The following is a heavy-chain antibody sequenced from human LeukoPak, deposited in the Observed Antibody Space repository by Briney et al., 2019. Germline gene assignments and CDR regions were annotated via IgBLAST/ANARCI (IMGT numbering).Heavy chain of an antibody. J-gene: IGHJ6*02. CDR2: ISYDGSNK. CDR1: GFTFSSYG. Sequence: PGGSLRLSCAASGFTFSSYGMHWVRQAPGKGLEWVAVISYDGSNKYYADSVKGRFTISRDNSKNTLYLQMNSLRAEDTAVYYCAKEIYYFWSGYYENYYYGMDVWGQGTTVTVSS. CDR3: AKEIYYFWSGYYENYYYGMDV. D-gene: IGHD3-3*01. V-gene: IGHV3-30*18.